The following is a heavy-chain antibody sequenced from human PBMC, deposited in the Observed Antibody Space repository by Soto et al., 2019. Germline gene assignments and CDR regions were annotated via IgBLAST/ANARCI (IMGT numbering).Heavy chain of an antibody. CDR3: ARRGSGSYYDY. Sequence: EVQLLESGGGLVQPGGSLRLSCAASGFTFSSYAMRWVRQAPVKGLEWVSAISGSGDSTYYADSVKGRFTISRDNSKNTMYLQMHSLRAADTAVYYCARRGSGSYYDYWGQGTLVTVSS. V-gene: IGHV3-23*01. CDR1: GFTFSSYA. CDR2: ISGSGDST. J-gene: IGHJ4*02. D-gene: IGHD1-26*01.